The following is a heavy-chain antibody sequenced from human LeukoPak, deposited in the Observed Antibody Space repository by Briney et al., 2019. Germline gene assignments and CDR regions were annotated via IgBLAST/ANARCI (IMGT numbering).Heavy chain of an antibody. CDR3: ARVKDVNDDITFQH. V-gene: IGHV3-7*01. CDR2: IKQDGSQK. D-gene: IGHD3-16*01. CDR1: GLTFTSYT. J-gene: IGHJ1*01. Sequence: GGSLTLSCVVSGLTFTSYTMDWVRQAPGKGLEWVASIKQDGSQKFHVDSVKGRFTISRDNAKNSLFLQMNSLRVDDTAVYYCARVKDVNDDITFQHWGQGALVTVSS.